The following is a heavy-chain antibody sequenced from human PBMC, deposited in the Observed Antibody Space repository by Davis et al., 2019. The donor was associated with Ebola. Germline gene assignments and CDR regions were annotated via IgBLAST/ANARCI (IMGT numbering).Heavy chain of an antibody. CDR3: ARGPLIVGATAYFDY. Sequence: AASVKVSCKASGYTFTGYYMHWVRQAPGQGLEWMGWINPNSGGTNYAQKFQGWVTMTRDTSISTAYMELSSLRSEDTAVYYCARGPLIVGATAYFDYWGQGTLATVSS. CDR1: GYTFTGYY. CDR2: INPNSGGT. V-gene: IGHV1-2*04. D-gene: IGHD1-26*01. J-gene: IGHJ4*02.